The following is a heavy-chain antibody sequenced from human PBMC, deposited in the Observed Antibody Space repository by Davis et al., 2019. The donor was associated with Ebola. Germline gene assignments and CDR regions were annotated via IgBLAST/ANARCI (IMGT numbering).Heavy chain of an antibody. CDR1: GFTFSSYS. V-gene: IGHV3-21*01. J-gene: IGHJ4*02. CDR2: ISSSSSYI. D-gene: IGHD6-19*01. Sequence: PGGSLRLSCAASGFTFSSYSMNWVRQAPGKGLEWVSSISSSSSYIYYADSVKGRFTISRDNAKNSLYLQMNSLRAEDTAVYYCAKGLGYSSGPGNYWGQGTLVTVSS. CDR3: AKGLGYSSGPGNY.